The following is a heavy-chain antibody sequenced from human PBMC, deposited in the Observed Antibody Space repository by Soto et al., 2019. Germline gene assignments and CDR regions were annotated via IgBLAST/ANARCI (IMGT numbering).Heavy chain of an antibody. CDR3: ARGGYSSGWYIWFDP. Sequence: GESLKISCRGSGYDFTRYWIGWVRQMPGKGLEWMGIIYPGDSDTRYSPSFQGQVTISADKSISTAYLQWSSLKASDTAMYYCARGGYSSGWYIWFDPWGQGTLVTVSS. V-gene: IGHV5-51*01. D-gene: IGHD6-19*01. CDR2: IYPGDSDT. CDR1: GYDFTRYW. J-gene: IGHJ5*02.